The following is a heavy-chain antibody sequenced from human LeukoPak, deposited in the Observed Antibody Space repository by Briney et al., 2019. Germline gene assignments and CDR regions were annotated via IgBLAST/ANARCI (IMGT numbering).Heavy chain of an antibody. CDR1: GFTFSSYG. J-gene: IGHJ4*02. V-gene: IGHV3-30*02. CDR2: IRYDGSNK. Sequence: GGSLRLSCAASGFTFSSYGMHWVRQAPGKGLEWVAFIRYDGSNKYYADSVKGRFTISRDTAKESLYLQMNSLRAEDTAVYYCARHGSSWDYYLDYWGQGTLVTVSS. CDR3: ARHGSSWDYYLDY. D-gene: IGHD6-13*01.